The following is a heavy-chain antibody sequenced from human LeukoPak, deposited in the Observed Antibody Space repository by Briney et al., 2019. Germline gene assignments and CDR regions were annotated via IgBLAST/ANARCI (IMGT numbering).Heavy chain of an antibody. V-gene: IGHV1-69*04. CDR1: GGTFSSYA. D-gene: IGHD4-17*01. CDR3: ARDRDDYGDRPLDY. Sequence: SVKVSCKASGGTFSSYATSWVRQAPGQGLEWMGRIIPILGIANYAQKFQGRVTITADKPTSTAYMELSSLRSEDTAVYYCARDRDDYGDRPLDYWGQGTLVTVSS. J-gene: IGHJ4*02. CDR2: IIPILGIA.